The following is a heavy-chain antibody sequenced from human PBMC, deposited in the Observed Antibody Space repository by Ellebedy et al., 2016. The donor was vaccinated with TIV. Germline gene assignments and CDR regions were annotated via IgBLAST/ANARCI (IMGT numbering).Heavy chain of an antibody. CDR3: ARGGIAAAGILNWLDP. CDR2: IHHSGST. J-gene: IGHJ5*02. V-gene: IGHV4-38-2*02. Sequence: MPSETLSLTCTVSGYSISSGYYWGWIRQPPGKGLEWIGSIHHSGSTYYNPSLKSRVTISVDTSKNQFSLKLSSVTAADTAVYYCARGGIAAAGILNWLDPWGQGTLVTVSS. CDR1: GYSISSGYY. D-gene: IGHD6-13*01.